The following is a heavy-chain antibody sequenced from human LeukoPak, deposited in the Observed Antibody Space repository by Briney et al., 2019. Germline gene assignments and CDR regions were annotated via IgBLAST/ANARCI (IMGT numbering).Heavy chain of an antibody. J-gene: IGHJ5*02. V-gene: IGHV4-38-2*02. CDR1: GYSISSGYY. D-gene: IGHD2-2*01. CDR3: ARVVGRNWFDP. CDR2: IYHSGST. Sequence: SETLSLTCTVSGYSISSGYYWGWIRQPPGKGLEWIGSIYHSGSTYYNPSLKSRVTISVDTSKNQFSLKLSSVTAADTAVYYCARVVGRNWFDPWGRGTLVTVSS.